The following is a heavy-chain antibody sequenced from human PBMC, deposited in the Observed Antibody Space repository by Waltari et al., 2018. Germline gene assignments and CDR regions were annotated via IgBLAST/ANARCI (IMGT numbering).Heavy chain of an antibody. CDR1: GYTFTGYY. Sequence: QVQLVQSGAEVKKPGASVKVSCKASGYTFTGYYMHWVRQAPGQGLEWMGRINPNSGGTNYAQKFQGRVTMTRDTSISTAYMELSRLRSDDTAVYYCASPVAEYCSGGSCYLADYWGQGTLVTVSS. D-gene: IGHD2-15*01. V-gene: IGHV1-2*06. CDR2: INPNSGGT. CDR3: ASPVAEYCSGGSCYLADY. J-gene: IGHJ4*02.